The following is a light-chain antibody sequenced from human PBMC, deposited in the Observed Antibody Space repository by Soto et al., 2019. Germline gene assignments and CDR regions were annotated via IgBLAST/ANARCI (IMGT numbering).Light chain of an antibody. CDR3: AGWDDSVNGWV. J-gene: IGLJ3*02. Sequence: QSVLIQPPSASGTPGQRVTIPCSGTSSNIGTNTVNWYQHFPGTAPKLLIYSNNQRPSGVPVRFSGSKSGTSASLAISGLQSEDEADYSCAGWDDSVNGWVFGGGTKLTVL. CDR2: SNN. V-gene: IGLV1-44*01. CDR1: SSNIGTNT.